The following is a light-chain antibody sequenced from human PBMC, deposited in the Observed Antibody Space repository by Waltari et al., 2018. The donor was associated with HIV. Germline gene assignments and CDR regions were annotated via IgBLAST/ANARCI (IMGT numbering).Light chain of an antibody. CDR3: TQGRHGPVT. J-gene: IGKJ3*01. CDR1: QSLVSSDGDTY. V-gene: IGKV2-30*01. Sequence: DVVMTQSPLSLHVTLGQPASIPCRSSQSLVSSDGDTYLTWYLQRTGQSPRRLRCKVSIRDYGVPDRLSGSGSGTYFTLKISRVEADDVGIYYCTQGRHGPVTFGPGTKVDMK. CDR2: KVS.